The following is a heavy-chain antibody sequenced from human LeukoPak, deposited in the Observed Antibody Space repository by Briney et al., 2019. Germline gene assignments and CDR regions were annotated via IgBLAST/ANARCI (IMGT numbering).Heavy chain of an antibody. D-gene: IGHD3-10*01. V-gene: IGHV1-2*02. CDR2: IYPYTGAT. CDR1: GYTFSGTGWY. CDR3: ARDGPAQMVDFDY. J-gene: IGHJ4*02. Sequence: ASVKVSCKASGYTFSGTGWYLYWLRQAPGQGLECLGCIYPYTGATHYAQKFQGRVAMTRDTSISTAYMEVSRLRPDDTAVYYCARDGPAQMVDFDYWGQGTLVTVSS.